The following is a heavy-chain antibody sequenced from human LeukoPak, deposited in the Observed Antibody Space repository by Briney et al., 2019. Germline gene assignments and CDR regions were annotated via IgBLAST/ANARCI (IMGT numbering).Heavy chain of an antibody. J-gene: IGHJ4*02. CDR2: ISYDGSNK. D-gene: IGHD3-16*02. CDR3: AKARDDYVWGSYLAF. V-gene: IGHV3-30*18. CDR1: GCTFSSYG. Sequence: GGSLRLSCAASGCTFSSYGMHWVRQAPGKGLEWVAVISYDGSNKYYADSVKGRFTISRDNSKNTLYLQMNSLRAEDTAVYYCAKARDDYVWGSYLAFWGQGTLVTVSS.